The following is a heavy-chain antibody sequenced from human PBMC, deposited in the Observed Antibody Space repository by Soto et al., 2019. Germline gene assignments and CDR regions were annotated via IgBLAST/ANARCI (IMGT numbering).Heavy chain of an antibody. CDR1: GYTFTSYG. D-gene: IGHD3-3*01. V-gene: IGHV1-18*01. CDR2: INTNNGNT. J-gene: IGHJ6*03. CDR3: ARDKGVGFWSGNSYYYMDV. Sequence: GASVKVSCKASGYTFTSYGISWVRQAPGQGLEWMGWINTNNGNTNYAQKFQGRVTMTRDTSISTAYMELSRLRSDDTAVYYCARDKGVGFWSGNSYYYMDVWGKGTTVTVS.